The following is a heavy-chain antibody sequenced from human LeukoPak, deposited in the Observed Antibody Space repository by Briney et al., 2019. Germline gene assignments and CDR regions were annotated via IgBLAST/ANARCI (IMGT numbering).Heavy chain of an antibody. J-gene: IGHJ4*02. CDR2: ISSSGGST. Sequence: GESLRLSCAASGFTFNTYAMSWVRQAPGKGLEWVSAISSSGGSTFHADSVKGRFTISRDNSKNMLYLQMNSLRADDTAAYYCAKDVGDSGSYYGHWGQGTLVTVSS. V-gene: IGHV3-23*01. D-gene: IGHD3-10*01. CDR1: GFTFNTYA. CDR3: AKDVGDSGSYYGH.